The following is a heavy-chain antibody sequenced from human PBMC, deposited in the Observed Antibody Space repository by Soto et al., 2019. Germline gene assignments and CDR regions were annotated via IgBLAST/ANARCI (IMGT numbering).Heavy chain of an antibody. V-gene: IGHV4-31*02. CDR3: ARAYCSGGSCYRFDYYYHGMDV. Sequence: PSESLSLPRPVSGCSISSGGYYWSWIRQHPGKGLEWIGYIYYSGSTYYNPSLKSRVTISVDTSKNQFSLKLSSVTAADTAVYYCARAYCSGGSCYRFDYYYHGMDVCAQPFTVTVSS. D-gene: IGHD2-15*01. CDR2: IYYSGST. J-gene: IGHJ6*02. CDR1: GCSISSGGYY.